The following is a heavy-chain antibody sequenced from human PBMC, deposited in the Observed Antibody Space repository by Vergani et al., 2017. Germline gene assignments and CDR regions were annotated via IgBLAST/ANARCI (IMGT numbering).Heavy chain of an antibody. D-gene: IGHD3-10*01. V-gene: IGHV3-30*02. CDR2: IRYDGSNK. CDR1: GFTFSSYG. CDR3: ANNGDYYGSGSYQFVDD. J-gene: IGHJ4*02. Sequence: QVQPVESGGGVVQPGGSLRLSCAASGFTFSSYGMHWVRQAPGKVLEWVAFIRYDGSNKYYADSVKGRFTISRDNSKNTLYLQMNSLRAEDTSVYYCANNGDYYGSGSYQFVDDWSQGTLVTVSS.